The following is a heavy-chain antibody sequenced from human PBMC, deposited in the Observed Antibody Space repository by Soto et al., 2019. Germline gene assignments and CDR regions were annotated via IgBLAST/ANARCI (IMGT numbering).Heavy chain of an antibody. CDR3: AKDLSPVIVVVPAATLIDY. J-gene: IGHJ4*02. CDR1: GFTFSSYG. Sequence: GGSLRLCCAASGFTFSSYGMHWVRQAPGKGLEWVAVISYDGSNKYYADSVKGRFTISRDNSKNTLYLQMNSLRAEDTAVYYCAKDLSPVIVVVPAATLIDYWGQGTLVTVSS. V-gene: IGHV3-30*18. CDR2: ISYDGSNK. D-gene: IGHD2-2*01.